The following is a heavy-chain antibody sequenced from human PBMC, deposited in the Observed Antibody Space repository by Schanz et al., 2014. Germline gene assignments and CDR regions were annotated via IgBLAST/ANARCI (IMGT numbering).Heavy chain of an antibody. CDR1: RIIFGTYS. J-gene: IGHJ4*02. CDR3: MAMGRNTSHYFDH. V-gene: IGHV3-23*04. Sequence: EVQLVESGGGVVRPGGSLRLSCTASRIIFGTYSMNWIRQTPKGLEWVSGMSGSGSTADYADSVKGRFTIARDNSKNTLFLQMDSLRVEDTAVYYCMAMGRNTSHYFDHWGQGTLVTVSS. D-gene: IGHD1-1*01. CDR2: MSGSGSTA.